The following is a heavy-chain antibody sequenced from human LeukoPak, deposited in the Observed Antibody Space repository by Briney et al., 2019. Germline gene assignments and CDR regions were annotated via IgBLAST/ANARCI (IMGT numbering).Heavy chain of an antibody. CDR2: ISYDGSNK. CDR3: ARVGGYSYGHDAFDI. Sequence: GGPLRLSCAASGFTFSSYAMHWVRQAPGKGLEWVAVISYDGSNKYYADSVKGRFTISRDNSKNTLYLQMNSLRAEDTAVYYCARVGGYSYGHDAFDIWGQGTMVTVSS. CDR1: GFTFSSYA. D-gene: IGHD5-18*01. J-gene: IGHJ3*02. V-gene: IGHV3-30*04.